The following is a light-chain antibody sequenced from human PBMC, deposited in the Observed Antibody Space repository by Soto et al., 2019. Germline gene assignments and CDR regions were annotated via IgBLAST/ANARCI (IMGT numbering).Light chain of an antibody. CDR3: QQYANSIS. Sequence: EIVLAQSPGTLSLSPGERATLSCRASQSVSSNNLAWYQQRPGQAPRLVIYGASSRATGIPDRFSGSGSGTDFTLSISRLEPEDFAVYYCQQYANSISIGGGTKVEIK. V-gene: IGKV3-20*01. J-gene: IGKJ4*01. CDR1: QSVSSNN. CDR2: GAS.